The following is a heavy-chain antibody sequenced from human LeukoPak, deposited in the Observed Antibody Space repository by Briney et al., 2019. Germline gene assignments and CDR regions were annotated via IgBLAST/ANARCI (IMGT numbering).Heavy chain of an antibody. D-gene: IGHD6-19*01. CDR1: GYSISSGYY. V-gene: IGHV4-38-2*02. J-gene: IGHJ4*02. Sequence: SETLSLTCAVSGYSISSGYYWGWIRPPPGKGLEWIGSIYHSGSTYCNPSLKSRVTISVDTSKNQFSLKLSSVTAADTAVYYCARDESSGWYFDYWGQGTLVTVSS. CDR2: IYHSGST. CDR3: ARDESSGWYFDY.